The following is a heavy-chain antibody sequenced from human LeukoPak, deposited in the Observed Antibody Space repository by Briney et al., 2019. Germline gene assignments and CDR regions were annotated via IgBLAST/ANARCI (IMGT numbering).Heavy chain of an antibody. V-gene: IGHV4-34*01. Sequence: SETLSLTCAVYGGSFSGYYWSWIRQPPGKGLEWIGEINHSGSTNYNPSLKSRVTISVDTSKNQFSLKLSSVTAADTAVYYCARGTTYYYGSGSYRSAFDIWGQGTMVTVSS. J-gene: IGHJ3*02. CDR2: INHSGST. D-gene: IGHD3-10*01. CDR1: GGSFSGYY. CDR3: ARGTTYYYGSGSYRSAFDI.